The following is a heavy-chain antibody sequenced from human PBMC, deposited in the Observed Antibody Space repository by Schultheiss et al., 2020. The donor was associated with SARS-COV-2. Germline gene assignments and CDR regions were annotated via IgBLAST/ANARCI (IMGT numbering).Heavy chain of an antibody. CDR2: ISGSGDST. D-gene: IGHD2-21*02. V-gene: IGHV3-23*01. CDR1: GFTFSSYE. J-gene: IGHJ3*02. CDR3: ARGEAYCGGDCYSGAFDI. Sequence: GGSLRLSCAASGFTFSSYEMNWVRQAPGKGLEWVSAISGSGDSTYYADSVKGRFTISRDNSKNTLYLQMNSLRDEDTAVYYCARGEAYCGGDCYSGAFDIWGQGTMVTVSS.